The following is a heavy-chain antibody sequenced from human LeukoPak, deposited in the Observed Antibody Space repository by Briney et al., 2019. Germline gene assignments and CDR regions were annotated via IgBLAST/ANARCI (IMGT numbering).Heavy chain of an antibody. J-gene: IGHJ4*02. V-gene: IGHV3-23*01. Sequence: GGSLRLSCAASGFTFSSYAMSWVRQAPGKGLEWVSAISGSGGSTYYADSVKGRFTISRDNSKNMPYLQMNSLRAEDTAVYYCAKRNSSGYYYFDYWGQGTLVTVSS. CDR3: AKRNSSGYYYFDY. D-gene: IGHD3-22*01. CDR2: ISGSGGST. CDR1: GFTFSSYA.